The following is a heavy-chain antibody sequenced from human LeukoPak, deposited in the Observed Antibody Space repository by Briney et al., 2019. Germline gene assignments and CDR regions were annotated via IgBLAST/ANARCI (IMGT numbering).Heavy chain of an antibody. J-gene: IGHJ6*03. D-gene: IGHD2-15*01. V-gene: IGHV4-4*07. Sequence: PSETLSLTCTVSGGSISSYYWSWIRQPAGKGVEWIGRIYTCGSTNYNPSLKSRVTMSVDTSKNQFSLKLSSVTAADTAVYYCARVSGQYGCSGGSCSLYYYYMDVWGKGTTVTISS. CDR2: IYTCGST. CDR3: ARVSGQYGCSGGSCSLYYYYMDV. CDR1: GGSISSYY.